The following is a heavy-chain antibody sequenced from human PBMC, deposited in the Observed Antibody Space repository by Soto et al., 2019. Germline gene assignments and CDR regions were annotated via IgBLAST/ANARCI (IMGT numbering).Heavy chain of an antibody. CDR3: ARTAYCGGDCYSGWYFDL. CDR2: IYYSGST. CDR1: GGSISSYY. V-gene: IGHV4-59*01. Sequence: PSETLSLTCTVSGGSISSYYWSWIRQPPGKGLEWIGYIYYSGSTNYNPSLKSRVTISVDTSKNQFSLKLSSVTAADTAVYYCARTAYCGGDCYSGWYFDLWGRGTLVTVSS. J-gene: IGHJ2*01. D-gene: IGHD2-21*02.